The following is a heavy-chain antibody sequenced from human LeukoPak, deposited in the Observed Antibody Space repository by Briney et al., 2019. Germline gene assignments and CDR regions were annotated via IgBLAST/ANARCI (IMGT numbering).Heavy chain of an antibody. J-gene: IGHJ4*02. CDR1: GGSISSSGYY. D-gene: IGHD3-9*01. CDR3: ARQYYDILTGYYNAGVDY. V-gene: IGHV4-39*01. Sequence: SETLSPTCTVSGGSISSSGYYWGWIRQPPGKGLEWIGSIYYSGSTYYNPSLKSRVTISVDTSKNQFSLKLSSVTAADTAVYYRARQYYDILTGYYNAGVDYWGQGTLVTVSS. CDR2: IYYSGST.